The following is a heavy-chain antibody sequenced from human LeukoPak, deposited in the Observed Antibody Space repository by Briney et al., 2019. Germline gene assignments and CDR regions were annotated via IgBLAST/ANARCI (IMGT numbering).Heavy chain of an antibody. CDR2: ISTDGSST. Sequence: GGSLRLSCAASGFTFSSYWMHWVRQAPGKGLVWVSRISTDGSSTSYADSVKGRFTISRDNAKNTLYQQMNSLRAEDTAVYYCARMYYDYVWGSYRYPDYWGQGALVTVSS. D-gene: IGHD3-16*02. V-gene: IGHV3-74*01. CDR1: GFTFSSYW. CDR3: ARMYYDYVWGSYRYPDY. J-gene: IGHJ4*02.